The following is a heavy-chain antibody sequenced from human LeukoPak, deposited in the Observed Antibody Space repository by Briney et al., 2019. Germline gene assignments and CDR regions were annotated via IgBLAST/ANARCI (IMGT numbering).Heavy chain of an antibody. CDR3: AKLGFGELLDIYGMDV. CDR2: ISWNSGSI. D-gene: IGHD3-10*01. Sequence: GRSLRLSCAASGFTFDDYAMHWVRQAPGKGLEWVSGISWNSGSIGYADSVKGRFTISRDNAKNSLYLQMNSLRAEDTALYYCAKLGFGELLDIYGMDVWGQGTTVTVSS. J-gene: IGHJ6*02. CDR1: GFTFDDYA. V-gene: IGHV3-9*01.